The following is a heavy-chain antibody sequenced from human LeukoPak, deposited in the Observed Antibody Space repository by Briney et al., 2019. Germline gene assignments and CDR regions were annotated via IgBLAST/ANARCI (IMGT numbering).Heavy chain of an antibody. D-gene: IGHD3-3*01. CDR3: ARLDDFWRSRIDY. CDR1: GGYISSRTYY. V-gene: IGHV4-39*01. Sequence: SETLSLTCTVSGGYISSRTYYWGWIRQPPGKGLEWIGSIYYSGSTYYNPSLKSRVSISVDTSKNQFSLKLSSVTAADTAVYYCARLDDFWRSRIDYWGQGTLVTVSS. J-gene: IGHJ4*02. CDR2: IYYSGST.